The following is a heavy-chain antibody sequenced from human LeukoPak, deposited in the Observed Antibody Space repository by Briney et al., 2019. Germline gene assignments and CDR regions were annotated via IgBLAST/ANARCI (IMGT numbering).Heavy chain of an antibody. CDR2: IIPIFGTA. CDR3: ARVILKEPLTKYYFDY. V-gene: IGHV1-69*13. Sequence: SVKVSCKASGGTFSSYAISWVRQAPGQGLEWMGGIIPIFGTANYAQKFQGRVTITADESTSTAYMELSSLRSGDTAVYYCARVILKEPLTKYYFDYWGQGTLVTVSS. D-gene: IGHD1-26*01. J-gene: IGHJ4*02. CDR1: GGTFSSYA.